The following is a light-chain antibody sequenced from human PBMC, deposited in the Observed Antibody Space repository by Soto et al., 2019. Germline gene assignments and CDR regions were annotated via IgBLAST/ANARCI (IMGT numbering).Light chain of an antibody. V-gene: IGKV3-11*01. CDR2: EAS. Sequence: EVVLTQSPATLSLSPGERATLSCRASQSISNSLAWYQQKPGQAPRLLIHEASNRATGIPARFSGTGSGTDFTLTHSSLEHEDFAVYNCQQRYNGPPCTFGQGTKLESK. J-gene: IGKJ2*02. CDR3: QQRYNGPPCT. CDR1: QSISNS.